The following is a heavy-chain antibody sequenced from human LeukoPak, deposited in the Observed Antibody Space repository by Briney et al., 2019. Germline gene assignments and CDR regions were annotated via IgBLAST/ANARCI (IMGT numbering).Heavy chain of an antibody. D-gene: IGHD5-18*01. CDR1: GFTFSSYE. Sequence: HPGGALRLSCAASGFTFSSYEMTWVRQAPGKGLEWVSYISSSGSTRYYAGSVKGRFTISRDNAKNSLYLQMNSLRAEDTADYYCARERDTAIVIDYWGQGTLVTVSS. CDR3: ARERDTAIVIDY. CDR2: ISSSGSTR. J-gene: IGHJ4*02. V-gene: IGHV3-48*03.